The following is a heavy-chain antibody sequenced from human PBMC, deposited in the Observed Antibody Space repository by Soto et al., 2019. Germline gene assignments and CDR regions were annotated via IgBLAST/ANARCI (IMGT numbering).Heavy chain of an antibody. D-gene: IGHD3-3*01. CDR2: IKQDGSEK. V-gene: IGHV3-7*01. CDR1: GFTFSSYW. Sequence: GSLRLSCAASGFTFSSYWMSWVRQAPGKGLEWVANIKQDGSEKYYVDSVKGRFTISRDNAKNSLYLQMNSLRAEDTAVYYCAREGGVGLESHFDYWGQGTLVTVSS. J-gene: IGHJ4*02. CDR3: AREGGVGLESHFDY.